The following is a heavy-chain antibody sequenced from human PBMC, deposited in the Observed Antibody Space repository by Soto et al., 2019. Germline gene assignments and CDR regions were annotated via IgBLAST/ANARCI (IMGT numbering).Heavy chain of an antibody. CDR1: GGSISSGTYY. CDR3: ARAALVPEGLYYYYHGIDV. V-gene: IGHV4-31*03. CDR2: IYYSGST. Sequence: QVQLQESGPGLVKPSQTLSLTCTVPGGSISSGTYYWSWIRQHPGKGLEWIGYIYYSGSTYYNPSLKSRVTISVDTSNNQFSLRLSFVTAADTAVYYCARAALVPEGLYYYYHGIDVWGPGTTVTVSS. J-gene: IGHJ6*02. D-gene: IGHD2-2*01.